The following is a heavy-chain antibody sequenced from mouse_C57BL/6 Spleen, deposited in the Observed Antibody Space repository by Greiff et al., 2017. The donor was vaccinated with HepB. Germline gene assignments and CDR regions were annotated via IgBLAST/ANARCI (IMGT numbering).Heavy chain of an antibody. CDR1: GFTFSDYY. D-gene: IGHD1-1*01. V-gene: IGHV5-16*01. CDR2: INYDGSST. Sequence: EVKLVESEGGLVQPGSSMKLSCTASGFTFSDYYMAWVRQVPEKGLEWVANINYDGSSTYYLDSLKSRFIISRDNAKNILYLQMSRLKSEDTATYYCARDRGTTVVKYFDVWGTGTTVTVSS. CDR3: ARDRGTTVVKYFDV. J-gene: IGHJ1*03.